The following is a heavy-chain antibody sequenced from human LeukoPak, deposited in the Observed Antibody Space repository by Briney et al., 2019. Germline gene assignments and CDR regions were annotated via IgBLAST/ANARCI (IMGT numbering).Heavy chain of an antibody. D-gene: IGHD1-1*01. J-gene: IGHJ4*02. CDR1: GYTFTGYY. CDR2: INPNSGNT. CDR3: ARGRNGAVDY. Sequence: ASVKVSCKASGYTFTGYYMHWVRQAPGQGLEWMGWINPNSGNTGYAQKFQGRVTMTRNTSISTAYMELSSLRSEDTAVYYCARGRNGAVDYWGQGTLVTVSS. V-gene: IGHV1-8*02.